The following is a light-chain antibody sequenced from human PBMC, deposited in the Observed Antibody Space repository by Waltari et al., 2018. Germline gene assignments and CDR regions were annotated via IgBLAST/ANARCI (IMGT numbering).Light chain of an antibody. CDR1: QSVSSY. CDR2: DAS. CDR3: QQRSNWPPSIT. Sequence: EIVLTQSPATLSLSPGERATLSCRASQSVSSYLAWYQQKPGQAPRLLIYDASNRATGIPARCSGGGSGTDFTLTISSLEPEDFAVYYCQQRSNWPPSITFGQGTRLEIK. V-gene: IGKV3-11*01. J-gene: IGKJ5*01.